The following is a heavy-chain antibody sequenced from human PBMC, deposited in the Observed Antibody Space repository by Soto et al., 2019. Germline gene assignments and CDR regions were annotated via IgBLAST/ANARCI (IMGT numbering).Heavy chain of an antibody. CDR1: GGSFSGYY. D-gene: IGHD3-10*01. Sequence: SETLSLTCAVYGGSFSGYYWSWIRQPPGKGLEWIGEINHSGSTNYNPSLKSRVTISVDTSKNQFSLKLSSVTAADTAVYYCARGLDITMVRGVGFDYWGQGTLVTVSS. CDR2: INHSGST. V-gene: IGHV4-34*01. CDR3: ARGLDITMVRGVGFDY. J-gene: IGHJ4*02.